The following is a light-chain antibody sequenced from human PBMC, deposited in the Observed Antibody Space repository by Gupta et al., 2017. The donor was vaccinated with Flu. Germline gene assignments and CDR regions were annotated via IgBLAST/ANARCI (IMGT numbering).Light chain of an antibody. V-gene: IGLV4-60*03. CDR3: ETWDSNTRV. CDR1: SGHSSYI. Sequence: QPVPTQSSSASASLGSSVKLTCTLSSGHSSYIIAWHQQQPGKAPRYLMKLEGSGSYNKGSGVPDRFSGSSSGADFDLTIANLQSEDDAYYDCETWDSNTRVFGGGTKLTVL. CDR2: LEGSGSY. J-gene: IGLJ3*02.